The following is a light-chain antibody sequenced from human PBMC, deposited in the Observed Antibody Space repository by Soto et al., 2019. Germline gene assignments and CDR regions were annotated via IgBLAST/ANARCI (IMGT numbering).Light chain of an antibody. Sequence: ENVLTQSPGTLSLSPGERATLSCRASQSVSSYSLAWYQQKPGQAPRLLIYGASSRATGIPDRFSGSGSGTDFTLTISRLEPEDFAVYYCQQYGSSPLTFGGGTKVDIK. CDR1: QSVSSYS. CDR3: QQYGSSPLT. CDR2: GAS. J-gene: IGKJ4*01. V-gene: IGKV3-20*01.